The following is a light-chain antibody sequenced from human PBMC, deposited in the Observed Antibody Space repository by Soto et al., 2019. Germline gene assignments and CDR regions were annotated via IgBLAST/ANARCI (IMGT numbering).Light chain of an antibody. Sequence: EIVLTQSPGTLSLSPGERATLSCRASQSVSSSYLAWYQQKPGQAPRLLIYGASSRATDIPDRFSGSGSGTDFTITISRLEPEDFAVHYCQQYGSSPLTFGGGTKVEIK. V-gene: IGKV3-20*01. J-gene: IGKJ4*01. CDR2: GAS. CDR3: QQYGSSPLT. CDR1: QSVSSSY.